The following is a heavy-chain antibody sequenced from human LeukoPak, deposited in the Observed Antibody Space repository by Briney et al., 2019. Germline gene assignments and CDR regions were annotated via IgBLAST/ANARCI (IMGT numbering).Heavy chain of an antibody. CDR3: AKYYYDSGGYLYYFEY. CDR1: GFTSSSHG. J-gene: IGHJ4*02. V-gene: IGHV3-23*01. CDR2: IRGNNDNT. D-gene: IGHD3-22*01. Sequence: PGGSLRLSCAASGFTSSSHGMSWVRQAPGKGLEWVSAIRGNNDNTYYANSVKGRFTISRDNSKNTLYLQINSLRAEDTAIYYCAKYYYDSGGYLYYFEYWGQGTVVSVSS.